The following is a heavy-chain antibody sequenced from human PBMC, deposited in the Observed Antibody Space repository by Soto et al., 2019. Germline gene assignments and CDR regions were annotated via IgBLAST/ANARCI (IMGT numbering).Heavy chain of an antibody. Sequence: SETLSLTCAFYGGSFSGYYWSWIRQPPGKGLEWIGEINHSGSTNYNPSLKSRVTISVDTSKNQFSLKLSSVTAADTAVYYCARGRGVLWFGEPKGLYYFDYWGQGTLVIVSS. CDR3: ARGRGVLWFGEPKGLYYFDY. D-gene: IGHD3-10*01. CDR2: INHSGST. V-gene: IGHV4-34*01. J-gene: IGHJ4*02. CDR1: GGSFSGYY.